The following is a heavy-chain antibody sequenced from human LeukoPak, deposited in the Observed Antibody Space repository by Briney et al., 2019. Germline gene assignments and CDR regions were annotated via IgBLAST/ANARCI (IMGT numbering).Heavy chain of an antibody. CDR1: GFTFSSYG. J-gene: IGHJ6*04. Sequence: PGGSLRLSCAASGFTFSSYGMHWVRQAPGKGLEWVADISYDRSNKYHADSVKGRFTISRDNSKNTLYLQMNSLRAEDTAVYYCAKDRGSGTEYGMDVWGKGTTVTVSS. D-gene: IGHD1-1*01. V-gene: IGHV3-30*18. CDR3: AKDRGSGTEYGMDV. CDR2: ISYDRSNK.